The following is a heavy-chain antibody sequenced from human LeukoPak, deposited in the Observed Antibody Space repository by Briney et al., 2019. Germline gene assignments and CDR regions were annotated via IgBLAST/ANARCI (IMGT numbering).Heavy chain of an antibody. J-gene: IGHJ4*02. CDR2: IYYSGST. V-gene: IGHV4-31*03. D-gene: IGHD2-8*01. Sequence: SQTLSLTCTVSGGSISSGGYYWSWIRQHPGKGLEWIGYIYYSGSTYYNPSLKSRVTISVDTSKNQFSLKLSSVTAADTAVYYCARDGLNCTNGVCYYFFDYWDQGTLVTVSS. CDR3: ARDGLNCTNGVCYYFFDY. CDR1: GGSISSGGYY.